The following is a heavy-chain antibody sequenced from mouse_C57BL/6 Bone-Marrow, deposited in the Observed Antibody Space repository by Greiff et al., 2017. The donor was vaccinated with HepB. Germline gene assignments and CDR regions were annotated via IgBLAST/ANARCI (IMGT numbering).Heavy chain of an antibody. V-gene: IGHV3-6*01. D-gene: IGHD1-1*01. CDR1: GYSITSGYY. Sequence: EVQLVESGPGLVKPSQSLSLTCSVTGYSITSGYYWNWIRQFPGNKLEWMGYISYDGSNNYNPSLKNRISITRDTSKNQFFLKLNSVTTEDTATYYCARDKDYYGSSYPYWGQGTSVTVSS. J-gene: IGHJ4*01. CDR3: ARDKDYYGSSYPY. CDR2: ISYDGSN.